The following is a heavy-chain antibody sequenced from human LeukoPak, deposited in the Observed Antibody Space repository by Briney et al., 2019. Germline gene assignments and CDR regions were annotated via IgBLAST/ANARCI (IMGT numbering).Heavy chain of an antibody. CDR3: ARSEYDILTGAIDY. CDR1: GGSFSGYY. D-gene: IGHD3-9*01. CDR2: INHSGST. Sequence: SETLSLTCAVYGGSFSGYYWSWIRQPPGKGLEWIGEINHSGSTNYNPSLKSRVTISVDTSKNQFSLKLSSVTAADTAVYYCARSEYDILTGAIDYWGQGTLVTVSS. J-gene: IGHJ4*02. V-gene: IGHV4-34*01.